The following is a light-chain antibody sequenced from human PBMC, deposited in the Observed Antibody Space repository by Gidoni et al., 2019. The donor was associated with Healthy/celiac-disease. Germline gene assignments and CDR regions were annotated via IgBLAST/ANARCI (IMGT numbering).Light chain of an antibody. CDR1: QSIHSY. CDR3: QQSYSTPRT. V-gene: IGKV1-39*01. J-gene: IGKJ1*01. CDR2: DAA. Sequence: DIQMTQSPSSLSASVGDRVTITCRASQSIHSYLNWYQQKPGKAPKLLIYDAASLQSGVPSRFSCSGSGTDFTINISSLQPEDFANYYCQQSYSTPRTFGQGNKVEIK.